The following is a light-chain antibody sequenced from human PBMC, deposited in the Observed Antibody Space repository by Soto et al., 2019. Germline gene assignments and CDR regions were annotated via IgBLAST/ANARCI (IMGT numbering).Light chain of an antibody. CDR2: ENN. Sequence: QSALTQPPSVSAAPGQKVTISCSGSSSNIGNNYVSWYQQLPGTAPKLLIYENNKRPSGIPDRFSGSKSGTSATLGITGLQTGDEADYYCGTWDSSLSAAGVFGPGTKVTVL. CDR3: GTWDSSLSAAGV. CDR1: SSNIGNNY. J-gene: IGLJ1*01. V-gene: IGLV1-51*02.